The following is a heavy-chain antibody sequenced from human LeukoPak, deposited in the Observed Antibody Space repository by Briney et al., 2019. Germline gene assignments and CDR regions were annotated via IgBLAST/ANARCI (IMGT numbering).Heavy chain of an antibody. D-gene: IGHD1-1*01. CDR1: GFTFNNYW. J-gene: IGHJ6*02. CDR3: ARRGTGHGMDV. Sequence: GGSLRLSRAASGFTFNNYWIHWVRQVPGKGLVWVSRINNDGSSASYVDSVKGRFTISRDNAKNTLFLQMNSLRAEDAAVYYCARRGTGHGMDVWGQGTTVIVSS. V-gene: IGHV3-74*01. CDR2: INNDGSSA.